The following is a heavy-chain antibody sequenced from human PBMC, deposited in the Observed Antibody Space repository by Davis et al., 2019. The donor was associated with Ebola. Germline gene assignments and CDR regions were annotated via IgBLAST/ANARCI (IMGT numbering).Heavy chain of an antibody. CDR2: INYNGHI. CDR1: GDSISSNY. V-gene: IGHV4-59*01. CDR3: ARLGKYANFYHSFDY. Sequence: MPSETLSLTCTVSGDSISSNYWSWIRQPLGRGLEWIAYINYNGHINYNPSLNSRATIIIDTSKNQFSLRLNSVTAADTAVYYCARLGKYANFYHSFDYWGQGTLVTVSS. J-gene: IGHJ4*02. D-gene: IGHD2-2*01.